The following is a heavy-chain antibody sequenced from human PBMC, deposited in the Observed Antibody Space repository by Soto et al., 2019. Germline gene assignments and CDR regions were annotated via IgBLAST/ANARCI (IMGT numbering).Heavy chain of an antibody. D-gene: IGHD2-15*01. Sequence: QVQLQESGPGLVKPSQTLSLTCTVSGGSISSGGYYWSWIRQHPGKGLEWIGYIYYSGSTYYNPSLKSRVTISADTSKHQFSLKLSSVTAADTAVYYCARGSGWGYCSGGSCYGLHPTVDYWGQGTLVTVSS. CDR1: GGSISSGGYY. CDR2: IYYSGST. CDR3: ARGSGWGYCSGGSCYGLHPTVDY. J-gene: IGHJ4*02. V-gene: IGHV4-31*03.